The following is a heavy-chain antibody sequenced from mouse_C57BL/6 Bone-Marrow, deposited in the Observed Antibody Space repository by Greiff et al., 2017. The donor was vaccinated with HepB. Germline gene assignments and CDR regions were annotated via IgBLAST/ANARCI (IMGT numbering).Heavy chain of an antibody. V-gene: IGHV3-6*01. CDR3: ARGRRDYAHGYFDV. CDR2: ISYDGSN. Sequence: ESGPGLVKPSQSLSLTCSVTGYSITSGYYWNWIRQFPGNKLEWMGYISYDGSNNYNPSLKNRISITRDTSKNQFFLKLNSVTTEDTATYYCARGRRDYAHGYFDVWGTGTTVTVSS. CDR1: GYSITSGYY. J-gene: IGHJ1*03. D-gene: IGHD1-1*02.